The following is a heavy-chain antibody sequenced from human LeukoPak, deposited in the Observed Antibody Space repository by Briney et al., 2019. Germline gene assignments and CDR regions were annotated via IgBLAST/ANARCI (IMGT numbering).Heavy chain of an antibody. CDR2: ISGSGGST. CDR1: GFTFSSYA. J-gene: IGHJ4*02. Sequence: GGSLRLSCAASGFTFSSYAMSWVRQAPGKGLEWVSAISGSGGSTYYADSVKGRFTISRDNSKNTLYLQMNSLRAEDTAMYYCANVFGGSQNLDYWGQGILVTVSS. V-gene: IGHV3-23*01. D-gene: IGHD1-26*01. CDR3: ANVFGGSQNLDY.